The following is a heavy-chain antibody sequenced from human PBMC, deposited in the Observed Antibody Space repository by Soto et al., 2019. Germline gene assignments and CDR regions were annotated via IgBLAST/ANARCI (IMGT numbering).Heavy chain of an antibody. CDR1: GGSISSYY. V-gene: IGHV4-59*01. CDR3: ARDQGIAVAGTPYYYYGMGV. CDR2: IYHSGST. J-gene: IGHJ6*02. Sequence: SETLSLTCTVSGGSISSYYWSWVRQPPGKGLEWIGYIYHSGSTNYNPSLKSRVTISVDTSKNQFSLKLSSVTAADTAVYYCARDQGIAVAGTPYYYYGMGVWGQGTTVTVSS. D-gene: IGHD6-19*01.